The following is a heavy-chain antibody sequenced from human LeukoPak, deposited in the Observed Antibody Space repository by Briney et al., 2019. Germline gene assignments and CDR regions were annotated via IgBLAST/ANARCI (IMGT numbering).Heavy chain of an antibody. Sequence: ASVKVSCKASGYTFIGYYMHWVRQAPGQGLEWMGWINPNSGGTNYAQKFQGRVTMTRDTSISTAYMELSRLRSDDTAVYYCARDIVVVPAAIFDYWGQGTLVTVSS. V-gene: IGHV1-2*02. D-gene: IGHD2-2*02. CDR2: INPNSGGT. CDR1: GYTFIGYY. CDR3: ARDIVVVPAAIFDY. J-gene: IGHJ4*02.